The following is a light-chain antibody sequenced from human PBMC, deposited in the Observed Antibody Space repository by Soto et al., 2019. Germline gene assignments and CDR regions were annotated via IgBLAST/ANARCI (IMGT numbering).Light chain of an antibody. CDR3: QQRHMWPIT. Sequence: EIVMTQSPATLSVSPGERATLSCRASQSVSSNLAWYQQKPGQAPRLLIYGASTRATGIPARFSGSGSGTEFTLTISSLEPEDSAVYYCQQRHMWPITFGQGTKVDIK. J-gene: IGKJ1*01. CDR1: QSVSSN. V-gene: IGKV3-15*01. CDR2: GAS.